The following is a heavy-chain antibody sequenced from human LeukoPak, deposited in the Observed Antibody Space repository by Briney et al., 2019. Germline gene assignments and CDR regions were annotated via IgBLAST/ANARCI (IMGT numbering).Heavy chain of an antibody. CDR2: IAADGRDK. CDR1: GFIFSNYA. J-gene: IGHJ4*02. Sequence: GGSLKLSCAASGFIFSNYAMHWVRQAPGKGLEWVAVIAADGRDKHHADSVKGRFTISRDSSKNTVYLQMNSLRAEDTAVYYCARDRLRAAAYYFDHWGQGTLVTVSS. V-gene: IGHV3-30*04. D-gene: IGHD6-25*01. CDR3: ARDRLRAAAYYFDH.